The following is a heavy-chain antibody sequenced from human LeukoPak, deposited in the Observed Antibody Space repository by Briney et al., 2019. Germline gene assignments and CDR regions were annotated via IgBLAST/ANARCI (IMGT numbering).Heavy chain of an antibody. V-gene: IGHV3-23*01. CDR1: GFTFSSYA. D-gene: IGHD4-17*01. CDR3: AKKAEDFGDSVTQH. CDR2: ISGSGGST. Sequence: GGSLRLSCVASGFTFSSYAMSWVRQFPGEGLEWVSVISGSGGSTYYADSVRGRFTFSRDNSKNTLYLQMNSLRVDDTAIYYCAKKAEDFGDSVTQHWGQGTLVTVSS. J-gene: IGHJ1*01.